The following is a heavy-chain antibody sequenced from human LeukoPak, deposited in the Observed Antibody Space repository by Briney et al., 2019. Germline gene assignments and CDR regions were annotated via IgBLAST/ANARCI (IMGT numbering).Heavy chain of an antibody. J-gene: IGHJ6*03. V-gene: IGHV4-34*01. CDR1: GGSFSGYY. D-gene: IGHD2-2*01. Sequence: SETLSLTSAVYGGSFSGYYWSWIRQPPGKGLEWIGEINPSGSTNYNPSLKSRVTISVDTSKNQFSLKLSSVTAADTAVYYCARGRGKAMSSYYYYYMDVWGKGTTVTVSS. CDR2: INPSGST. CDR3: ARGRGKAMSSYYYYYMDV.